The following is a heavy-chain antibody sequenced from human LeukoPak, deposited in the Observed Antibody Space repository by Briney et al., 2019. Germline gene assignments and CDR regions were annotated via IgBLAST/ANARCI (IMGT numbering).Heavy chain of an antibody. CDR1: GFTFSSYS. CDR3: AKDWAYSGNYYYFDY. V-gene: IGHV3-21*01. J-gene: IGHJ4*02. D-gene: IGHD1-26*01. Sequence: GGSLRLSCAASGFTFSSYSMNWVRQAPGKGLEWVSSISSSSSYIYYADSVKGRFTISRDNSKNTLYLQMNSLRAEDTGVYYCAKDWAYSGNYYYFDYWGQGTLVTVSS. CDR2: ISSSSSYI.